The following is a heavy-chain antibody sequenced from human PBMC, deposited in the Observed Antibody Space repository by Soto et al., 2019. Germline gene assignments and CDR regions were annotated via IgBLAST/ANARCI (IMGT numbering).Heavy chain of an antibody. V-gene: IGHV4-31*03. D-gene: IGHD3-22*01. J-gene: IGHJ3*01. CDR1: GGSIRSGDYY. CDR2: IYYSGST. Sequence: QVQLQESGPGLVKPSQTLSLTCTVSGGSIRSGDYYWSWIRQHPGKGLEWIGYIYYSGSTYYTPSLTSRVPIAVGMSKNQCSLRLSSVTAADTAVYYCARVYDSSVYPATGGAFDFWGQGTMVTVSS. CDR3: ARVYDSSVYPATGGAFDF.